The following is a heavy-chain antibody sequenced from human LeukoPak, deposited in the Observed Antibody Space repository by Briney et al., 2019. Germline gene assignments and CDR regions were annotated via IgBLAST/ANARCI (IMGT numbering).Heavy chain of an antibody. CDR2: ISSNGGST. D-gene: IGHD1-26*01. J-gene: IGHJ5*02. CDR1: GFTFSSYA. Sequence: GGSLRLSCAASGFTFSSYAMHWVRQAPGKGLEYVSAISSNGGSTYYANSVKGRFTTSRDNSKNTLYLQMGSLRAEDMAVYYCARVVGATGWFDPWGQGTLVTVSS. CDR3: ARVVGATGWFDP. V-gene: IGHV3-64*01.